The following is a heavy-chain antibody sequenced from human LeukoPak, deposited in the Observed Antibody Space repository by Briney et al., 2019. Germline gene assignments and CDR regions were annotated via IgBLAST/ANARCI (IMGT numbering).Heavy chain of an antibody. CDR2: ISYDGSNK. CDR1: GFTFSSYA. D-gene: IGHD6-19*01. J-gene: IGHJ4*02. V-gene: IGHV3-30-3*01. CDR3: ARDFLVAVAATGFDY. Sequence: EGSLRLSCAASGFTFSSYAMHWVRQAPGKGLEWVAVISYDGSNKYYADSVKGRFTIPRDNSKNTLYLQMNSLRAEDTAVYYCARDFLVAVAATGFDYWGQGTLVTVSS.